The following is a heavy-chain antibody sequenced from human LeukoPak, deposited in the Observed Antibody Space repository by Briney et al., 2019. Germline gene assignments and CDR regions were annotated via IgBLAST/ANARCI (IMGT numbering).Heavy chain of an antibody. D-gene: IGHD4-17*01. V-gene: IGHV5-51*01. CDR1: GYSFTSYW. CDR3: ARRAASLAYGVSRGDFDY. Sequence: GESLKISCKGSGYSFTSYWIGWVRQMPGKGLEWMGIIYPGDSDTRYGPSFQGQVTISADKSISTAYLQWSSLKASDTAMYYCARRAASLAYGVSRGDFDYWGQGTLVTVSS. CDR2: IYPGDSDT. J-gene: IGHJ4*02.